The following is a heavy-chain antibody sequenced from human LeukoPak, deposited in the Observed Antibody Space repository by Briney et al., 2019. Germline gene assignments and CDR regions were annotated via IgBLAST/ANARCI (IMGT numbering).Heavy chain of an antibody. CDR2: IYSGGNT. D-gene: IGHD6-13*01. CDR1: RFTVSSNY. Sequence: GGSLRLSCAASRFTVSSNYMSWVRQAPGKGLEWVSVIYSGGNTFYANSVKGRFTISRDNSKNTVYLQMNSLRAEDTAVYYCARDGYSSSWAHDAFDIWGQGTMVTVSS. V-gene: IGHV3-66*01. CDR3: ARDGYSSSWAHDAFDI. J-gene: IGHJ3*02.